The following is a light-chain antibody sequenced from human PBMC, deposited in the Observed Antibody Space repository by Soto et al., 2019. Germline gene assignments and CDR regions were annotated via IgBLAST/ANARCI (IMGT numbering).Light chain of an antibody. Sequence: EIVLTQSPLSLPVTPGEPASISCRSSQSLLHSNGNTYLDWYLQKPGQSPQLLIYFVSTRASGVPDRFSGSGSGPDFTLQISRVEAEDVGVYYCMQALQTPLTFGGGTKVEIK. J-gene: IGKJ4*01. CDR3: MQALQTPLT. V-gene: IGKV2-28*01. CDR2: FVS. CDR1: QSLLHSNGNTY.